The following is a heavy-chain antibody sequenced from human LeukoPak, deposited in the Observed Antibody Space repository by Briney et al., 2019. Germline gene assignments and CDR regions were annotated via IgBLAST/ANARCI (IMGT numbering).Heavy chain of an antibody. CDR1: GGSISSYY. Sequence: SETLSLTCTVSGGSISSYYWSWVRQSPGKGLECIGYIHYAGSTNYNPSLKSRVTISVETSKNQFSLKLKSVTAADTAVYYCAGGGYYGSGNDFRFDPWGQGTLVTVSS. CDR2: IHYAGST. J-gene: IGHJ5*02. CDR3: AGGGYYGSGNDFRFDP. V-gene: IGHV4-59*01. D-gene: IGHD3-10*01.